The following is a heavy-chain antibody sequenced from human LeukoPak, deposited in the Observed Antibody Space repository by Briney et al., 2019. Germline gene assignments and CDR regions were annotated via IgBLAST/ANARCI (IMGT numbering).Heavy chain of an antibody. Sequence: GGSLRLSCVASGFTFSSYSMNWVRQAPGKGLEWVSYITSSRSIIYYADSVKGRFTISRDNSKNTLYLQMNSLRAEDTAVYYCAKDLYDYVWGRYRPFDYWGQGTLVTVSS. V-gene: IGHV3-48*01. D-gene: IGHD3-16*02. CDR1: GFTFSSYS. CDR3: AKDLYDYVWGRYRPFDY. CDR2: ITSSRSII. J-gene: IGHJ4*02.